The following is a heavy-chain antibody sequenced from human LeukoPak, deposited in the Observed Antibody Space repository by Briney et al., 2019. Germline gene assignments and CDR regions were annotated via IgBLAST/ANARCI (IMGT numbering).Heavy chain of an antibody. CDR3: ASYSGSSGYYYWFDP. V-gene: IGHV1-2*02. J-gene: IGHJ5*02. CDR1: GYTFTSYG. D-gene: IGHD3-22*01. Sequence: ASVKVSCKASGYTFTSYGISWVRQAPGQGLEWMGWINPNSGGTNYAQKFQGRVTMTRDTSISTAYMELSRLRSDDTAVYYCASYSGSSGYYYWFDPWGQGTLVTVSS. CDR2: INPNSGGT.